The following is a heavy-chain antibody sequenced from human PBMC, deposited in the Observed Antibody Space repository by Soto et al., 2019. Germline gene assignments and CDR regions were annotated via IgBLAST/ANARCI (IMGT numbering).Heavy chain of an antibody. V-gene: IGHV4-59*11. CDR1: GGSILSHY. CDR2: IYYSEST. J-gene: IGHJ4*02. Sequence: SETLSLTXTVSGGSILSHYWIWNRQPPGKGLEWIGYIYYSESTNYNPSLKSRVTISVDTSKNQFSLKLSSVTAADTAVYYCASGRLRIDYWGQGTLVTVSS. CDR3: ASGRLRIDY. D-gene: IGHD4-17*01.